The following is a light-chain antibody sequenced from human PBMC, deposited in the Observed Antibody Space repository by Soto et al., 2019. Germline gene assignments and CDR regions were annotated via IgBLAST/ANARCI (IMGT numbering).Light chain of an antibody. Sequence: QSVLTQPPSVSGAPGQRVTISCTGSSSNIGAGYDVHWYQQLPGTAPKLLIYGNSNRPSGVPDRFSGSKSGTSASLAITGLQAEDESYYYCQYYESRLCVCYVFASGIK. V-gene: IGLV1-40*01. CDR3: QYYESRLCVCYV. J-gene: IGLJ1*01. CDR1: SSNIGAGYD. CDR2: GNS.